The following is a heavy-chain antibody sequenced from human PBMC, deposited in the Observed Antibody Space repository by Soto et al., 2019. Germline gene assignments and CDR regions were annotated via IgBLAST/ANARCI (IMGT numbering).Heavy chain of an antibody. CDR3: ARESLSRSSYGDYDEGDY. CDR2: ISAYNGNT. J-gene: IGHJ4*02. V-gene: IGHV1-18*01. D-gene: IGHD4-17*01. CDR1: GYTFTSYG. Sequence: ASVKVSCKASGYTFTSYGISWVRQAPGQGLEWMGWISAYNGNTNYAQKLQGRVTMTTDTSTSTAYMELRSLRSDDTAVYYCARESLSRSSYGDYDEGDYWGQGTLVTVSS.